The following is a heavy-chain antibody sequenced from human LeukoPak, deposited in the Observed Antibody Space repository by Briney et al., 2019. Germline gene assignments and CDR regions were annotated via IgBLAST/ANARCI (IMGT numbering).Heavy chain of an antibody. Sequence: SETLSLTCNVSGVSINTGGYYWHWVRQHPGKGLEWIGSIYFTGAPNYNPSFKSRVIISTDTSKNQFSLQLSSVTAADTAVYYCANSPGGCQWLDPWGQGTLGTVSS. D-gene: IGHD3-16*01. V-gene: IGHV4-31*03. J-gene: IGHJ5*02. CDR1: GVSINTGGYY. CDR3: ANSPGGCQWLDP. CDR2: IYFTGAP.